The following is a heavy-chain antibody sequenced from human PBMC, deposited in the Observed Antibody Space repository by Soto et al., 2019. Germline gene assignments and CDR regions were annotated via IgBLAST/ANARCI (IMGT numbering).Heavy chain of an antibody. CDR1: GFTFSCYG. D-gene: IGHD4-17*01. Sequence: EVQLLESGGGLVSPGGSLRLSCAASGFTFSCYGMSWVRQAPGKGLEWVSAISGNGGGTYYADSVKGRFTISRDNSKNMLFLQMNSLRAEDTAVYYCAKDLRAVSTVTRADSWGLGTLVTVSS. V-gene: IGHV3-23*01. J-gene: IGHJ4*02. CDR2: ISGNGGGT. CDR3: AKDLRAVSTVTRADS.